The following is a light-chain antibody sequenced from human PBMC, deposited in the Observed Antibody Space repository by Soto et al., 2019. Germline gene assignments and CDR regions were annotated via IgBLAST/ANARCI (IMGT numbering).Light chain of an antibody. J-gene: IGKJ4*02. Sequence: AIQLTQSPSSLSASVGDRVTITCRASQGISSALAWYQQKPGKAPKLLIYDASSLESEVPSRFSGSRSGTDFNLTISSLQPEDFANYYCQQYNSYSALTFGGGTKVEIK. V-gene: IGKV1-13*02. CDR3: QQYNSYSALT. CDR1: QGISSA. CDR2: DAS.